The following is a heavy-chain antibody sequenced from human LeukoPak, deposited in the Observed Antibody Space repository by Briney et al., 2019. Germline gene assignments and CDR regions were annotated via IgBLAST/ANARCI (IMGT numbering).Heavy chain of an antibody. V-gene: IGHV4-38-2*01. Sequence: SETLSLTCAVSGYSISSGYYWGWIRQPPGKRLGWIGSIYHSGSTYYNPSLKSRVTISVDTSKNQFSLKLSSVTAAGTAVYYCARRSVSWGAFDIWGQGTMVTVSS. D-gene: IGHD7-27*01. CDR3: ARRSVSWGAFDI. CDR1: GYSISSGYY. CDR2: IYHSGST. J-gene: IGHJ3*02.